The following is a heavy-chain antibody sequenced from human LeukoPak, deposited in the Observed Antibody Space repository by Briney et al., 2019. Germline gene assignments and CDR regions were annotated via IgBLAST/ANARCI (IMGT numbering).Heavy chain of an antibody. V-gene: IGHV1-8*03. CDR1: GYTFTSYD. Sequence: GASVKVSCKASGYTFTSYDISWVRQATGQGLEWMGWMNPNSGNTGYAQKFQGRVTITRNTSISTAYMELSSLRSEDTAVYYCARHSSRETDAFDIWGQGTMVTVSS. CDR3: ARHSSRETDAFDI. J-gene: IGHJ3*02. CDR2: MNPNSGNT. D-gene: IGHD6-13*01.